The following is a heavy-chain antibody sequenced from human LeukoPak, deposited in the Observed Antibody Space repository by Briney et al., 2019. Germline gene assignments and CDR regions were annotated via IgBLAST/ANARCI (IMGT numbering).Heavy chain of an antibody. CDR1: GGSISSGPHY. J-gene: IGHJ4*02. CDR2: IYYSGST. CDR3: ARTPPYSCGGDCSFDY. V-gene: IGHV4-39*07. Sequence: SETLSLTCTVSGGSISSGPHYWGWIRQSPGKGLEWIGSIYYSGSTNYNPSLKSRVTISVDTSKNQFSLKLSSVIAADTAVYYCARTPPYSCGGDCSFDYWGQGTLVTVSS. D-gene: IGHD2-21*02.